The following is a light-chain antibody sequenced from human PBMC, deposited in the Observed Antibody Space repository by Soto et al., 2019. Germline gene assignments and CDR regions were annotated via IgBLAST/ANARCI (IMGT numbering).Light chain of an antibody. J-gene: IGKJ1*01. V-gene: IGKV1-5*01. Sequence: DIQMTQSPSFLSASVGDRVTITCRASQSIDTYLNWYRQKPGKAPKLLIYDASALPRGVPSRLSGSGSGTKFTLTIASLQPDDFATYYCQQYETFSGTFGPGTKVDIK. CDR2: DAS. CDR1: QSIDTY. CDR3: QQYETFSGT.